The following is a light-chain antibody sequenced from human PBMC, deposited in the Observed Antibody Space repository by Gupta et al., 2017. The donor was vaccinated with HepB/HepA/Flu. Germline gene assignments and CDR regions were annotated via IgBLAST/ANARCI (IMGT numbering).Light chain of an antibody. CDR3: QQHGRSPLT. CDR1: QSVRNSY. V-gene: IGKV3-20*01. J-gene: IGKJ4*01. Sequence: EIVLTQSPGTLSLSPGERATLSCRASQSVRNSYLAWYQQKPGQAPRLLIHGASNRATGIPDRFSGSGSGTDFTLTISRLEPEDFAVYYCQQHGRSPLTFGGGTKVEIK. CDR2: GAS.